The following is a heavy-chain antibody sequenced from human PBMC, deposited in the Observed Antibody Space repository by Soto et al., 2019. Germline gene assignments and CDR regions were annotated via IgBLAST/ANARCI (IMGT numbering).Heavy chain of an antibody. J-gene: IGHJ6*02. CDR3: ARQSVVPAAMGGGYGMDV. V-gene: IGHV5-10-1*01. CDR1: GYSFTSYW. CDR2: IDPSDSYT. Sequence: PGESLKISCKGSGYSFTSYWISWVRQMPGKGLEWMGRIDPSDSYTNYSPSFQGHVTISADKSISTAYLQWSSLKASDTAMYYCARQSVVPAAMGGGYGMDVWGQGTTVTVSS. D-gene: IGHD2-2*01.